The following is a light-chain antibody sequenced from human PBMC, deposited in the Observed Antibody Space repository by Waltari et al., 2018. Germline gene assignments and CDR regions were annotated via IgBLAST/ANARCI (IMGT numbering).Light chain of an antibody. Sequence: SYELQQPPSVSVSPGQTARITCPGHELPRKYANWFQQKSGQAPRLVIYEDTKRPSGIPARFSGSSSGTVATLTITGAQVDDEADYYCYSSDTTGLRVFGGGTTVVVL. CDR1: ELPRKY. CDR2: EDT. CDR3: YSSDTTGLRV. J-gene: IGLJ1*01. V-gene: IGLV3-10*01.